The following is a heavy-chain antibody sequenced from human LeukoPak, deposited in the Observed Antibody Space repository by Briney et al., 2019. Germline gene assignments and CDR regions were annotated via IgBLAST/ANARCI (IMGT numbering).Heavy chain of an antibody. CDR3: ARGHRFLEWLYYMDV. D-gene: IGHD3-3*01. V-gene: IGHV1-8*03. J-gene: IGHJ6*03. Sequence: ASVKVSCKASGYTFTSYDINWVRQATGQGLEWMGWMNPNSGNTGYAQKFQGRVTITRNTSISTAYMELSSLRSEDTAVYYCARGHRFLEWLYYMDVWGKGTTVTVSS. CDR1: GYTFTSYD. CDR2: MNPNSGNT.